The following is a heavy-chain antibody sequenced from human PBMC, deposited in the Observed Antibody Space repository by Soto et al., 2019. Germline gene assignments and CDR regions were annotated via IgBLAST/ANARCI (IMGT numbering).Heavy chain of an antibody. Sequence: QITLKESGPTQVKPTQTLTLTCTFSGFSLTTTGVGVGWIRQPPGKALEWLGLIYWDDNKRYSPSLKGRLTIXRXXSKNQVVLTMTNVDPVDTATYYCXHSXGXWYGMDVWGQGTTVTVSS. J-gene: IGHJ6*02. CDR3: XHSXGXWYGMDV. V-gene: IGHV2-5*02. CDR2: IYWDDNK. CDR1: GFSLTTTGVG.